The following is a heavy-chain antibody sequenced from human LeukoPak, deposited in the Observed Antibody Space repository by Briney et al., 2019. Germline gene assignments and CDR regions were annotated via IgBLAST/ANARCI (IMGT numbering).Heavy chain of an antibody. CDR2: ISYDGSDE. J-gene: IGHJ4*02. CDR1: GFIFSNYA. Sequence: GGSLRLCCAASGFIFSNYAMHWVRQAPGKGLERVTFISYDGSDEYYADSLKGRFTISRDNSKNTLYLQMNSLRAEDTAVYYCGRGAEYTGYDPYFDYWGQGTLVTVSS. V-gene: IGHV3-30*04. D-gene: IGHD5-12*01. CDR3: GRGAEYTGYDPYFDY.